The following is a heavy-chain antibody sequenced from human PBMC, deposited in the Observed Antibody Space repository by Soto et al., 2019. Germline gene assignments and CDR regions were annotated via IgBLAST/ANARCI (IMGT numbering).Heavy chain of an antibody. CDR2: VNHSGDA. J-gene: IGHJ5*02. CDR3: ARTERFPISWFDA. V-gene: IGHV4-34*01. Sequence: SGALSRTPSHYGGFVSHYYWIWVRQPPGKGLEGIGEVNHSGDATYNPSLQSRVTISLDTTNNHFSLKIPSVTAAPTAIYFGARTERFPISWFDACGEGPPVTDCS. D-gene: IGHD3-3*01. CDR1: GGFVSHYY.